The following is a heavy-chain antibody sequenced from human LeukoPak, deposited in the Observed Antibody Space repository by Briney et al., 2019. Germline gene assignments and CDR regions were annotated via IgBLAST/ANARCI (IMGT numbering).Heavy chain of an antibody. J-gene: IGHJ4*02. CDR3: ARVGATHFDY. V-gene: IGHV4-39*01. D-gene: IGHD1-26*01. CDR2: IHYSGST. CDR1: GGSISSSSYY. Sequence: PSETLSLTCTVSGGSISSSSYYWGWIRQPPGKGLEWIGSIHYSGSTYYNPSLKSRVTISVDTSKNQFPLKLSSVTAADTAVYYCARVGATHFDYWGQGTLVTVSS.